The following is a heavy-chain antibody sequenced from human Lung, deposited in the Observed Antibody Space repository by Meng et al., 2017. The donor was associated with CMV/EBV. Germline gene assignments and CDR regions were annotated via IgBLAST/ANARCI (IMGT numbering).Heavy chain of an antibody. V-gene: IGHV1-2*02. D-gene: IGHD2-21*02. CDR3: VTYCGGDCYSGFDY. J-gene: IGHJ4*02. Sequence: QVQLVQSGAEVKKPGASVKGSCKASGYTFTGYYMHWVRQASGQGLEWMGWINPNSGGTNYAQKFQGRVTMTRDTSISTAYMELSRLRSDDTAVYYCVTYCGGDCYSGFDYWGQGTLGTVSS. CDR1: GYTFTGYY. CDR2: INPNSGGT.